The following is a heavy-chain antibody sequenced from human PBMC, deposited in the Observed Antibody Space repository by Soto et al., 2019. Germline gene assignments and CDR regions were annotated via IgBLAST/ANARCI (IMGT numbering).Heavy chain of an antibody. Sequence: ASVKVSCKASGYTFTSYGISWVRQAPGQGLEWMGWISAYNGNTNYAQKLQGRVTMTTDTSTSTAYMELRSLRSDDTAVYYCARDGLIVVVPAVTSPNYYSYYRIDVWGQSRTVSVA. D-gene: IGHD2-2*01. CDR1: GYTFTSYG. V-gene: IGHV1-18*04. CDR2: ISAYNGNT. J-gene: IGHJ6*02. CDR3: ARDGLIVVVPAVTSPNYYSYYRIDV.